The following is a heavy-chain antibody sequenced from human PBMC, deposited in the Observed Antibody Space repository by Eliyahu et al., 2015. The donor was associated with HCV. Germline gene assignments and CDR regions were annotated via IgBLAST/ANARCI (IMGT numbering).Heavy chain of an antibody. J-gene: IGHJ4*02. CDR2: ISWNSGGV. V-gene: IGHV3-9*01. D-gene: IGHD6-19*01. Sequence: EVELVESGGGLVQPGRSLRLSCAASGFXFDDFAMHWVRQXPGKGLEXVSGISWNSGGVGYADSVKGRFTISRDNAKNSLYLQMNSLRAEDTALYYCARDRSNIAVAGNGLDYWGQGTLVTVSS. CDR3: ARDRSNIAVAGNGLDY. CDR1: GFXFDDFA.